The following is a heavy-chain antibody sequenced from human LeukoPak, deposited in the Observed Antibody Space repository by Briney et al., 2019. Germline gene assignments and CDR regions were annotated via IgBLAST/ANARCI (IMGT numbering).Heavy chain of an antibody. CDR2: INPNSDGT. D-gene: IGHD6-13*01. CDR3: ARENEEQLVLKY. CDR1: GYTFTGYY. V-gene: IGHV1-2*02. J-gene: IGHJ4*02. Sequence: ASVKVSCKASGYTFTGYYMHWVRQAPGQGLEWMGWINPNSDGTSYAQKFQGRVTMTRDTSISTAYMELSSLRSDDTALYYCARENEEQLVLKYWGQGTLVTVSS.